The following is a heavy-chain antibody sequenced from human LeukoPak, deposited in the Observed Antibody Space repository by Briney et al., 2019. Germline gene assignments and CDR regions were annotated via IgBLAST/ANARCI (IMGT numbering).Heavy chain of an antibody. Sequence: SQTLPLTCAISGDSVSSNSAAWNWIRQSPSRGLEWLGRTYYRSKWYNDYAVSVKSRITINPDTSKNQFSLQLNSVTPEDTAVYYCARGLESIAAAGTEHYYYGMDVWGQGTTVTVSS. CDR1: GDSVSSNSAA. CDR2: TYYRSKWYN. CDR3: ARGLESIAAAGTEHYYYGMDV. J-gene: IGHJ6*02. V-gene: IGHV6-1*01. D-gene: IGHD6-13*01.